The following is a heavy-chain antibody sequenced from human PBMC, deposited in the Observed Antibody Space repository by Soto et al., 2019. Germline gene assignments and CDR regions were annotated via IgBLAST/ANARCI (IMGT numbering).Heavy chain of an antibody. V-gene: IGHV1-69*13. Sequence: GASVKVSCKASGGTLSSYAISWVRQAPGQGLEWMGGIIPIFGTANYAQKFQGRVTITADESTSTAYMELSSLRSEDTAVYYCARDTTYCGGGCRSGGGDYYGMDVWGQGTTVTVSS. CDR2: IIPIFGTA. CDR3: ARDTTYCGGGCRSGGGDYYGMDV. D-gene: IGHD2-21*02. J-gene: IGHJ6*02. CDR1: GGTLSSYA.